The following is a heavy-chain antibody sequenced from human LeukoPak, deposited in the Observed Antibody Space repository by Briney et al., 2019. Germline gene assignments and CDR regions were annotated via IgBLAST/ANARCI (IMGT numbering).Heavy chain of an antibody. Sequence: PGGSLRLSCAASGFTLSSYDMSWVRQAPGKGLEWVATIKQDGRETYYVDSVKGRSTLSRDNAKNSLFLQMNSLRAEDTAVYYCARGHYGMDVWGQGTSVTVSS. CDR1: GFTLSSYD. CDR2: IKQDGRET. J-gene: IGHJ6*02. CDR3: ARGHYGMDV. V-gene: IGHV3-7*05.